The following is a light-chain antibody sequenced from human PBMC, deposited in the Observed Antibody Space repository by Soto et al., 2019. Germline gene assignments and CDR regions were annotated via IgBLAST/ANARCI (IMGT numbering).Light chain of an antibody. J-gene: IGKJ1*01. V-gene: IGKV1-5*01. Sequence: IPMTQSPSTLSASVGDRVTITCRASQSISSWLARYQQKPGKAPKLLIFDASGLQSGVPSRFSGSGSGTEFTLTISSLQPDDFATYYCQQYNSYSQTFGQGTKVDIK. CDR3: QQYNSYSQT. CDR1: QSISSW. CDR2: DAS.